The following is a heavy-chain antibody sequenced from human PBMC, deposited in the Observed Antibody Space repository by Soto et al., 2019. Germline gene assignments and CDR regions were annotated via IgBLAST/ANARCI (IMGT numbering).Heavy chain of an antibody. Sequence: GESLKISCKCSGYSFTSYWIGWVRQMPGKGLEWMGIIYPGDSDTRYSPSFQGQVTISADKSIRTAYLQWSSLKASDADMYYCARGVAYRYYYYMDVWGKGTTVTVSS. D-gene: IGHD2-8*01. CDR1: GYSFTSYW. CDR2: IYPGDSDT. V-gene: IGHV5-51*01. J-gene: IGHJ6*03. CDR3: ARGVAYRYYYYMDV.